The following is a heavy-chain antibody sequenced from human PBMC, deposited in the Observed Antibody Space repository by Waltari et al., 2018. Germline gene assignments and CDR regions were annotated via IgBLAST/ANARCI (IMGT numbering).Heavy chain of an antibody. V-gene: IGHV1-18*01. CDR1: GYTFTSYG. CDR2: ISAYNGNT. J-gene: IGHJ6*02. Sequence: VQLVQSGAEVKKPGASVKVSCKASGYTFTSYGISWVRQAPGQGLEWMGWISAYNGNTNYAQKLQGRVTMTTDTSTSTAYMELRSLRSDDTAVYYCARDSAKGITMVRGVIIDYYYYGMDVWGQGTTVTVSS. CDR3: ARDSAKGITMVRGVIIDYYYYGMDV. D-gene: IGHD3-10*01.